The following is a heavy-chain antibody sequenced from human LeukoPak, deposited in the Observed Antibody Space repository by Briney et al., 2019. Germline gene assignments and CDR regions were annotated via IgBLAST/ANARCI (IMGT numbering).Heavy chain of an antibody. CDR2: ISYDGSM. D-gene: IGHD3-22*01. Sequence: PGGSLRLSCAASGITFSTYGMHWFRQAPGKGLEGVAVISYDGSMHYADSVSGRFTLSRDKGKNTLYPQMDSLRAQDTAMYYCAQDYDTTDYYPMGYWGQGTLVTVSS. J-gene: IGHJ4*02. CDR3: AQDYDTTDYYPMGY. CDR1: GITFSTYG. V-gene: IGHV3-30*18.